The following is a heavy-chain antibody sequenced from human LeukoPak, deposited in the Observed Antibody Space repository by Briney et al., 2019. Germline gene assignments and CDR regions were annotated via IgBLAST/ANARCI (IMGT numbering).Heavy chain of an antibody. D-gene: IGHD1-26*01. J-gene: IGHJ4*02. V-gene: IGHV4-34*01. CDR2: INHSGST. Sequence: YPSETLSLTCAVYGGSFSGYYWSWIRQPPGKGLEWIGEINHSGSTNYNPSLKSRVTISVDTSKNQFSLKLSSVTAADTAVYYCAGVGAPGFYFDYWGQGTLVTVSS. CDR1: GGSFSGYY. CDR3: AGVGAPGFYFDY.